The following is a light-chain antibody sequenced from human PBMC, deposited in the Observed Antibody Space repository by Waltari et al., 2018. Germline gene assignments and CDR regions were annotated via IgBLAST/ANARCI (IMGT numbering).Light chain of an antibody. CDR2: GKN. J-gene: IGLJ2*01. Sequence: SSELTQDPAVSVALGPTVRITCQGASLRTSYASWYQQKSGQAPILVLFGKNKRPSGIPDRFSGYNSETTTSLTITGAQAEDEADYYCSSRDSSASHVLFAGGTKLTVL. CDR1: SLRTSY. CDR3: SSRDSSASHVL. V-gene: IGLV3-19*01.